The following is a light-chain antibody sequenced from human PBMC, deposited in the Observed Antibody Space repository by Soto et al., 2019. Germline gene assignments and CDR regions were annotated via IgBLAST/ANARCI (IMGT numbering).Light chain of an antibody. J-gene: IGKJ4*01. V-gene: IGKV3D-15*01. CDR3: QQYNSWPLT. Sequence: EIVLTQSPGTLSLSPGARAPLSCRASQSVSSSYLAWYQQKPGQAPRLVIYDIFTRATGVPTRISGSGSGTEFTLTISSLQSEDFAVYYCQQYNSWPLTFGGGTKVDIK. CDR1: QSVSSSY. CDR2: DIF.